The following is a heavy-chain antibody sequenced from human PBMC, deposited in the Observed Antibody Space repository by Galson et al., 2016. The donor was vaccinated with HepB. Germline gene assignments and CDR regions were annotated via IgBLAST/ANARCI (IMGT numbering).Heavy chain of an antibody. Sequence: TLSLTCTVSGDSISNDGDYWSWTRQHPGKGLEFIGYIYHSGSTYYNPSLRSRVTTSVDTSENQFSLKLSSVTAADTAVYYCARYFDHWGQGILVTVSS. J-gene: IGHJ4*02. V-gene: IGHV4-31*03. CDR1: GDSISNDGDY. CDR2: IYHSGST. CDR3: ARYFDH.